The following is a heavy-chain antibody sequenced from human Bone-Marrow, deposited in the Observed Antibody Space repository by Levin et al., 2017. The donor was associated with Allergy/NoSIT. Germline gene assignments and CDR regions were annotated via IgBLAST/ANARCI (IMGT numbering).Heavy chain of an antibody. D-gene: IGHD3-16*01. V-gene: IGHV4-30-2*01. CDR2: IYHSGST. J-gene: IGHJ6*02. CDR3: ARVGDGMDV. Sequence: SETLSLTCAVSGDSISSGGYSWSWIRQPPGKGLEWIGYIYHSGSTYYNPSLKSRVTISVDRSKNQFSLKLSSVTAADTAVYYCARVGDGMDVWGQGTTVTVSS. CDR1: GDSISSGGYS.